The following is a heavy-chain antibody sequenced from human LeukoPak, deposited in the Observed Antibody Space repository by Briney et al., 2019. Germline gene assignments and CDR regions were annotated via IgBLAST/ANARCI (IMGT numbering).Heavy chain of an antibody. CDR3: ARERQDGFDI. J-gene: IGHJ3*02. Sequence: PSQTLSLTCALSGDSVSGNSAAWNWIRQSPSRGLEWLGRTYYRSQWYNDYAVSVKSPITINPDTSKNHFSLHLNSVTPEDTAVYYCARERQDGFDIWGQGTMVTVSS. CDR2: TYYRSQWYN. V-gene: IGHV6-1*01. CDR1: GDSVSGNSAA.